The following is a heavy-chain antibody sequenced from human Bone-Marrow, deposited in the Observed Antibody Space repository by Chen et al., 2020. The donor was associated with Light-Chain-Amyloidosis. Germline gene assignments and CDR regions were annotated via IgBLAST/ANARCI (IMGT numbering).Heavy chain of an antibody. Sequence: QVQLQESGPGLVKPSETLSLTCTVSGASISNYYWSWIRQPPGKGLEWIGSIFRGDITYYTSSLKSRVTLSVDTSNNHISLRLRSVTAGDTAIYYCARGPSEVEWGVVKSAFAFDFWGQGTMVTVSS. J-gene: IGHJ3*01. V-gene: IGHV4-38-2*02. CDR2: IFRGDIT. D-gene: IGHD2-21*01. CDR3: ARGPSEVEWGVVKSAFAFDF. CDR1: GASISNYY.